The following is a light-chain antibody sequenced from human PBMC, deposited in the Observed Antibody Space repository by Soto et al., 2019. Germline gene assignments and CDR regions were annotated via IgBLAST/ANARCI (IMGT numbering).Light chain of an antibody. Sequence: EIVMTQSPATLSVSPGERATLSCRASQSVSSNLAWYQQKPGQAPRLLIYGASTRATGIPARFSGSGSGTELTLTISSLQSEDFAVYYCQQYNNWPLLTFGQGTKVEIK. J-gene: IGKJ1*01. CDR3: QQYNNWPLLT. V-gene: IGKV3-15*01. CDR1: QSVSSN. CDR2: GAS.